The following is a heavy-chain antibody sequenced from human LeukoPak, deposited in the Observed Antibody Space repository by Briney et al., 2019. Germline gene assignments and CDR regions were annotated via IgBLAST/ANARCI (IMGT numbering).Heavy chain of an antibody. Sequence: GASVKVSCKVSGYTLTELSMHWVRQAPGKGLEWMGGFDPEDGETIYAQKFQGRVTMTEDTSTDTAYMELSSLRSEDTAVYYCAEGPGGYYAFDIWGQGTMVTVSS. D-gene: IGHD3-22*01. CDR1: GYTLTELS. J-gene: IGHJ3*02. CDR3: AEGPGGYYAFDI. V-gene: IGHV1-24*01. CDR2: FDPEDGET.